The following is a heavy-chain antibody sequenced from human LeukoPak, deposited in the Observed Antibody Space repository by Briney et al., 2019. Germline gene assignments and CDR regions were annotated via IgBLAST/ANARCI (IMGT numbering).Heavy chain of an antibody. D-gene: IGHD1-1*01. CDR1: GFSVSSIY. Sequence: GGSLRLSCAASGFSVSSIYMNWVRQAPGKGLEWVSVIYSDGTTYYADSVKGRFTVSRDDSKNTLYLHMNSLRAEDTAVYYCARAPNWRFDHWGQGTLVTVSS. J-gene: IGHJ4*02. V-gene: IGHV3-53*01. CDR2: IYSDGTT. CDR3: ARAPNWRFDH.